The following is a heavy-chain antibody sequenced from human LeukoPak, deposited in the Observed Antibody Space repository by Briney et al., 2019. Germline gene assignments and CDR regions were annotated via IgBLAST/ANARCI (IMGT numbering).Heavy chain of an antibody. J-gene: IGHJ3*02. CDR3: ARLRYYDSSGYSYAFDI. CDR1: GYSFTSCW. D-gene: IGHD3-22*01. V-gene: IGHV5-51*03. Sequence: GESLKISCKGSGYSFTSCWIGWVRQMPGKGLEWMGIIYPGDSDTRYSPSFQGRVTISADKSISTAYLQWSSLKASDTAMYYCARLRYYDSSGYSYAFDIWGQGTMVTVSS. CDR2: IYPGDSDT.